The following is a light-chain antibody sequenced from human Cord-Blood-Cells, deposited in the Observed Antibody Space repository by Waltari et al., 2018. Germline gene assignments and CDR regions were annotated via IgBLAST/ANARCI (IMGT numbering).Light chain of an antibody. CDR2: AAS. V-gene: IGKV1-39*01. J-gene: IGKJ2*01. CDR1: QSISSY. Sequence: DIQMTQSPSSLSASVGDRVTITCRASQSISSYLNWYQQKPGKAPKLLIYAASSLQSGVPSRFSGSGSETDVTLTISSLQPEDFATYYCQQSYSTPDTFGQGTKLEIK. CDR3: QQSYSTPDT.